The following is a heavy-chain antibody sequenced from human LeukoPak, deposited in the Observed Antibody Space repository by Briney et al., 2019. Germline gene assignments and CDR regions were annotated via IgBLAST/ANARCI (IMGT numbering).Heavy chain of an antibody. CDR3: AKPRGYYYYYGMDV. V-gene: IGHV3-23*01. D-gene: IGHD3-10*01. Sequence: PGGSLRLSCAASGFTFSSYAMSWVRQAPGKGLEWVSAISGSGGSTYYADSVKGRFTISRDNSENTLYLQMNSLRAEDTAVYYCAKPRGYYYYYGMDVRGQGTTVTVSS. CDR1: GFTFSSYA. CDR2: ISGSGGST. J-gene: IGHJ6*02.